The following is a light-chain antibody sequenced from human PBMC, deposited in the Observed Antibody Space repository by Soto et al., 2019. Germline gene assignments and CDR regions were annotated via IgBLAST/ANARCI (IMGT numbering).Light chain of an antibody. CDR3: QQSYSTPIT. CDR1: QSVSSN. J-gene: IGKJ5*01. Sequence: EIVMTQSPATLSVSPGERASLSCRASQSVSSNLAWYQQKPGQTPRLLIYATSTRATGIPARFSGSGSGTEFTLTISSLQSEDFATYYCQQSYSTPITFGQGTRLEIK. V-gene: IGKV3-15*01. CDR2: ATS.